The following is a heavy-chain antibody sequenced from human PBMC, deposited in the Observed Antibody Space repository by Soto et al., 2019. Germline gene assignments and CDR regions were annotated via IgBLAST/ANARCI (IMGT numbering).Heavy chain of an antibody. Sequence: QVQLQQWGAGLLKPSETLSLTCAVYGGSFSGYYWTWIRQPPGTGLEWIGEINHSGSTNYNPSLKFXVTISVDTSKNQFSLKLTSVTAADTAVYYCARDKIPGLFDYWGQGTLVTVSS. CDR2: INHSGST. V-gene: IGHV4-34*01. J-gene: IGHJ4*02. D-gene: IGHD2-21*01. CDR1: GGSFSGYY. CDR3: ARDKIPGLFDY.